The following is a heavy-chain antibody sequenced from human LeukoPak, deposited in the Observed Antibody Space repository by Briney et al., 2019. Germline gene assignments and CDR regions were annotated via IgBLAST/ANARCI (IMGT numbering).Heavy chain of an antibody. D-gene: IGHD5-18*01. CDR3: CGFQRVWVQLWLRGTYFDY. CDR1: GFTFSSYA. Sequence: GGSLRLSCAASGFTFSSYAMHWVRQAPGKGLEWVAVISYDGSNKYYADSVKGRFTISRDNSKNTLYLQMNSLRAEDTAVYYWCGFQRVWVQLWLRGTYFDYWGQGTLVTVSS. V-gene: IGHV3-30*04. J-gene: IGHJ4*02. CDR2: ISYDGSNK.